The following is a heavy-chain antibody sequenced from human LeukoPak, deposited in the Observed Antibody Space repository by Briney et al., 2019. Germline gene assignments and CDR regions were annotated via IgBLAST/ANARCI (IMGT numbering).Heavy chain of an antibody. CDR1: GYSFTSYL. CDR2: IDRGDSDT. V-gene: IGHV5-51*01. J-gene: IGHJ4*02. CDR3: ARQRIAAAGTRYFDY. Sequence: GGPPKIYCMSSGYSFTSYLIGWVRQMPGKSLEWMEIIDRGDSDTRYNPSFQCQVAISADQSISTAYLQWSSLKASDTAMYYCARQRIAAAGTRYFDYWGERTLVTVSS. D-gene: IGHD6-13*01.